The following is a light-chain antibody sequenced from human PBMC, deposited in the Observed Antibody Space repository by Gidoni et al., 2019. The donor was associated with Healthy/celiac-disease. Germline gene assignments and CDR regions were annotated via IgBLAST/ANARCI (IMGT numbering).Light chain of an antibody. V-gene: IGLV2-14*03. CDR3: SSYTSSSTPSV. CDR1: SSDVGGYNY. J-gene: IGLJ1*01. CDR2: DVS. Sequence: QSALTQPASVSGSPGPSTTISCTGTSSDVGGYNYVSWYQQHPGKAPKLMIYDVSNRPSGVSNRFSGSKSGNTASLTISGLQAEDEADYYCSSYTSSSTPSVFGTGTKVTVL.